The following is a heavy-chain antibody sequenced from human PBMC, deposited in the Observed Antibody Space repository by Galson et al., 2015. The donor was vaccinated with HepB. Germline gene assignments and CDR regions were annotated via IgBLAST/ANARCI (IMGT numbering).Heavy chain of an antibody. CDR3: AREFSWSGRDY. J-gene: IGHJ4*02. D-gene: IGHD3-3*01. CDR1: GFNFNKYW. V-gene: IGHV3-7*03. CDR2: IKEDGSDK. Sequence: SLRLSCAASGFNFNKYWMSWVRQAPGKGLEWVANIKEDGSDKNYVDSVKGRFTISIDNAKNSLYLQMNSLRADDTAVYYCAREFSWSGRDYWGQGTLVTVSS.